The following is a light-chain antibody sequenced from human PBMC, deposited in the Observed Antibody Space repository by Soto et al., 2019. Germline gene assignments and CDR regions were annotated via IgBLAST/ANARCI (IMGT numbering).Light chain of an antibody. V-gene: IGKV3-11*01. CDR3: QQYTGPPTT. CDR2: DAS. Sequence: EIVLTQSPVTLSLSPGERATLSCRASQDVDTYLAWYQQRPGQAPRLLIYDASNRAAGIPARFSGSGSGTDFTLTITRLEPEDSAVYFCQQYTGPPTTFGQGTRLEIK. CDR1: QDVDTY. J-gene: IGKJ5*01.